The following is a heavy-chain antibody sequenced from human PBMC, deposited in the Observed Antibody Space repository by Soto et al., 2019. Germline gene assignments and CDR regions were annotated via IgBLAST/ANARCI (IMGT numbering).Heavy chain of an antibody. Sequence: GGSLRLSCAASGFTFSSYGMHWVRQAPGKGLEWVAVISYDGSNKYYADSVKGRFTISRDNSKNTLYLQMNSLRAEDTAVYYCAKDRIAAAGTLDYWGQGTLVTVSS. CDR1: GFTFSSYG. V-gene: IGHV3-30*18. CDR3: AKDRIAAAGTLDY. D-gene: IGHD6-13*01. J-gene: IGHJ4*02. CDR2: ISYDGSNK.